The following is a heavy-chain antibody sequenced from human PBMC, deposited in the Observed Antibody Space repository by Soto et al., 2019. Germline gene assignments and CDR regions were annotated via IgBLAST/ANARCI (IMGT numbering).Heavy chain of an antibody. CDR3: ARSRYDYVWGSYRQDDWFDP. J-gene: IGHJ5*02. V-gene: IGHV1-18*01. D-gene: IGHD3-16*02. Sequence: GASVKVSCKASGYTFTSYGISWVRQAPGQGLEWMGWISAYNGNTNYAQKLQGRVTMTTDTSTSTAYMELRSLRSDDTAVYYCARSRYDYVWGSYRQDDWFDPWGQGTLVTVSS. CDR2: ISAYNGNT. CDR1: GYTFTSYG.